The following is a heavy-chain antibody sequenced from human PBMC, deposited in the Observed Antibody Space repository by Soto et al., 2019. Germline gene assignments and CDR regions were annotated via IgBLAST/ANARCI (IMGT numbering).Heavy chain of an antibody. CDR3: ARHLPPRLLRYFDWLLSGNWFDP. Sequence: PSETLSLTCTVSGGSISSSSYYWGWIRQPPGKGLEWIGSIYYSGSTYYNPSLKSRVTISVDTSKNQFSLKLSSVTATERSVDYCARHLPPRLLRYFDWLLSGNWFDPWGQGTLVTVSS. V-gene: IGHV4-39*01. J-gene: IGHJ5*02. CDR2: IYYSGST. CDR1: GGSISSSSYY. D-gene: IGHD3-9*01.